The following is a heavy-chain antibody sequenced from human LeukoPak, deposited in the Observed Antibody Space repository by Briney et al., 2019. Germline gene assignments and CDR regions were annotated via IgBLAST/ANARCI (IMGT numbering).Heavy chain of an antibody. V-gene: IGHV1-18*01. Sequence: ASVKVSCKASGYTYTSYGISWVRQAPGQGLEWMGWISAYNGDTHYAQKFQGRVTMTTETSTSTAYMELRSLRSDDTAVYYCARPGRDGYNFDYWGQGTLVTVSS. CDR1: GYTYTSYG. J-gene: IGHJ4*02. CDR3: ARPGRDGYNFDY. CDR2: ISAYNGDT. D-gene: IGHD5-24*01.